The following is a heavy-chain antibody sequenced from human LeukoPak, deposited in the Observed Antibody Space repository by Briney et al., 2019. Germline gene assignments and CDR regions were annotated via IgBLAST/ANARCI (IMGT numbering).Heavy chain of an antibody. D-gene: IGHD3-10*01. CDR2: IIPILGIA. V-gene: IGHV1-69*04. CDR1: GGTFSSYA. J-gene: IGHJ3*02. Sequence: SVKVSCKASGGTFSSYAISWVRQAPGQGLEWMGRIIPILGIANYAQKFQGRVTITADKSTSTAYMELSSLRSEDTAVYYCARASPNWNYYGSGSYYDAFDIWGQGTMVTVSS. CDR3: ARASPNWNYYGSGSYYDAFDI.